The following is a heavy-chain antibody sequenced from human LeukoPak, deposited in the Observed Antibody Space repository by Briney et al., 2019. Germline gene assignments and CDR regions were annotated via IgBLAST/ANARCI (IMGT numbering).Heavy chain of an antibody. CDR1: GYTFTGYY. CDR2: INPNSGGT. Sequence: RASVKVSCKASGYTFTGYYMHWVRQAPGQGLEWMGWINPNSGGTNYAQKFQGRVTMTRDTSISTAYTELSRLRSDDTAVYYCARYRGYSYGFDYWGQGTLVTVSS. V-gene: IGHV1-2*02. J-gene: IGHJ4*02. CDR3: ARYRGYSYGFDY. D-gene: IGHD5-18*01.